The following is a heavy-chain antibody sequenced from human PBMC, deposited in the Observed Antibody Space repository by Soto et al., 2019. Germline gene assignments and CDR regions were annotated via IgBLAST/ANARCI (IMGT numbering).Heavy chain of an antibody. CDR2: INHSGST. CDR1: GGSFSGYS. Sequence: PSETLSLTSAVYGGSFSGYSWSWIRQPPGKGLEWIGEINHSGSTNYNPSLKSRVTISVDTSKNQFSLKLSSVTAADTAVYYCARGGNCSSTICYRWFDPCGQGTLVPVSS. D-gene: IGHD2-2*01. V-gene: IGHV4-34*01. J-gene: IGHJ5*02. CDR3: ARGGNCSSTICYRWFDP.